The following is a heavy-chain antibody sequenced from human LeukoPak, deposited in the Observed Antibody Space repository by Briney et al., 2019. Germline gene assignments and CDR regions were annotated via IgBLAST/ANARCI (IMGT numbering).Heavy chain of an antibody. D-gene: IGHD6-13*01. CDR2: ISWNSGSI. Sequence: PGGFLRLSCAASGFTFDDYAMHWVRQAPGKGLEWVSGISWNSGSIGYADSVKGRFTISRDNAKNSLYLQMNSLRAEDTALYYCAKDRSGYSNIFDYWGQGTLVTVSS. CDR3: AKDRSGYSNIFDY. CDR1: GFTFDDYA. J-gene: IGHJ4*02. V-gene: IGHV3-9*01.